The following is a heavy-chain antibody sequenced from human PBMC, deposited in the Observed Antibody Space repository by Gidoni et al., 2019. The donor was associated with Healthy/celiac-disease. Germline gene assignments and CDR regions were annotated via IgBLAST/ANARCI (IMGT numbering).Heavy chain of an antibody. CDR2: INSDGSST. D-gene: IGHD3-22*01. CDR1: GFTFSSYW. V-gene: IGHV3-74*01. CDR3: ARAADYYDSSGYYYAWFDP. J-gene: IGHJ5*02. Sequence: EVQLVESGGGLVQPGGSLRLSCAASGFTFSSYWMPWVRQAPGKGLGWVSRINSDGSSTSYADSVKGRFTISRDNAKNTLYLQMNSLRAEDTAVYYCARAADYYDSSGYYYAWFDPWGQGTLVTVSS.